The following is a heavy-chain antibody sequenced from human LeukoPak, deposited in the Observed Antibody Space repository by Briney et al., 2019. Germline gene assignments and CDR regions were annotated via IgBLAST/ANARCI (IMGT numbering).Heavy chain of an antibody. D-gene: IGHD5-18*01. CDR3: ARGQLWLWDYFDY. Sequence: GGSLRLSCAASGFTFSSYWMSWVRQAPGKGLEWVANIKQDGSEKYYVDSVKGRFTISRDNAKNSLYLQMNSLRAEDTAVYYCARGQLWLWDYFDYWGQGTLVTVSS. J-gene: IGHJ4*02. CDR2: IKQDGSEK. V-gene: IGHV3-7*03. CDR1: GFTFSSYW.